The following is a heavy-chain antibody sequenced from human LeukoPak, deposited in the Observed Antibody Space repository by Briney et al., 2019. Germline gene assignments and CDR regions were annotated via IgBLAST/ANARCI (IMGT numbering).Heavy chain of an antibody. J-gene: IGHJ6*03. CDR3: VRGGGLLNLGYYCMDV. CDR2: IYYSGST. CDR1: GDSISSNIYY. Sequence: SETLSLTCTVSGDSISSNIYYWGWVRQPPGKRLEWIGIIYYSGSTSYKPSLRSRVTISVDSSKNQFSLKVTSVTAADTGVYYCVRGGGLLNLGYYCMDVWGKGTTVTVSS. D-gene: IGHD3-16*01. V-gene: IGHV4-39*01.